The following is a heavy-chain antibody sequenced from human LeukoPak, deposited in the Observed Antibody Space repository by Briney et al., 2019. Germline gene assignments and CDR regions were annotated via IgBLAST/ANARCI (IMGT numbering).Heavy chain of an antibody. CDR3: ARVGVDYDSSYPHFDY. V-gene: IGHV4-39*07. D-gene: IGHD3-22*01. CDR1: GGSISSSSYY. Sequence: PSETLSLTCTVSGGSISSSSYYWGWIRQPPGKGLEWIGGIYYSGSTYYNPSLKSRVTISVDTSKNQFSLKLSSVTAADTAVYYCARVGVDYDSSYPHFDYWGQGTLVTVSS. J-gene: IGHJ4*02. CDR2: IYYSGST.